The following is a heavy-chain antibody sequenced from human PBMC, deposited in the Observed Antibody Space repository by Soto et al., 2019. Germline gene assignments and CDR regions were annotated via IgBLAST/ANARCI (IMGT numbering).Heavy chain of an antibody. CDR2: FDPEDGET. J-gene: IGHJ4*02. D-gene: IGHD2-15*01. CDR1: GYTLTELS. CDR3: ATVPRYCSGGSCLTLDY. Sequence: ASVKVSCTVSGYTLTELSMHWVRQAPGKRLEWMGGFDPEDGETIYAQKFQGRVTMTEDTSTDTAYMELSSLRSEDTAVYYCATVPRYCSGGSCLTLDYWGQGTLVTVSS. V-gene: IGHV1-24*01.